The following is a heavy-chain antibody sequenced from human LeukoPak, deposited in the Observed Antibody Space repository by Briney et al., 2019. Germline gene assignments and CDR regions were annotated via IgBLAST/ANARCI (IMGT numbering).Heavy chain of an antibody. D-gene: IGHD1-14*01. J-gene: IGHJ4*02. CDR3: ARRNPLVYFDY. CDR2: INWNGGST. CDR1: GSTSDDYG. Sequence: GGSLRLSCAASGSTSDDYGMSWVRQAPGKGLEWVSGINWNGGSTGYADSVKGRFTISRDNAKNSLYLQMNSLRAEDTALYYCARRNPLVYFDYWGQGTLVTVSS. V-gene: IGHV3-20*04.